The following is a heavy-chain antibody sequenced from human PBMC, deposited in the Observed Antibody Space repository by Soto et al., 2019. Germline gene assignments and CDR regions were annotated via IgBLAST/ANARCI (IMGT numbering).Heavy chain of an antibody. CDR1: GYTFTSYY. D-gene: IGHD6-13*01. CDR2: INPNGVYT. V-gene: IGHV1-46*01. J-gene: IGHJ6*02. CDR3: ARAAAAGNGRRVDV. Sequence: QVQLVQSGAEVKKPGASVKVSCKASGYTFTSYYMHWVQQAPGQGLEWMGVINPNGVYTNYVQKFQGRVTMTRDTSTTTVYMELSSLRSDDTAVYYCARAAAAGNGRRVDVWGQGTTVTVSS.